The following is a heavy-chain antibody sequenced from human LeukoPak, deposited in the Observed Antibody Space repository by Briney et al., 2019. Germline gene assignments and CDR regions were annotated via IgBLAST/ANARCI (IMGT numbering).Heavy chain of an antibody. CDR2: IYYSGST. Sequence: PSETLSLTCTVSGVSISGDYWSWIRQPPGKGLEWIAYIYYSGSTNYNPSLKNRVTISVDTSKNQFSLKLSSVTAADTAVYYCARDRGSLGGFDYWGQGTLVTVSS. CDR3: ARDRGSLGGFDY. D-gene: IGHD3-16*01. CDR1: GVSISGDY. V-gene: IGHV4-59*01. J-gene: IGHJ4*02.